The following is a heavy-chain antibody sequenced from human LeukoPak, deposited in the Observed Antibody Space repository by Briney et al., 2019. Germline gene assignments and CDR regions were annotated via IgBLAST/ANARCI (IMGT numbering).Heavy chain of an antibody. CDR2: IYYSGST. J-gene: IGHJ4*02. D-gene: IGHD1-26*01. V-gene: IGHV4-31*03. CDR3: ARGGGSGSREFDY. Sequence: SETLSLTCTVSGGSISSGGYYWSWIRQHPGKGLEWIGYIYYSGSTYYNPSLKSRVTISVDTSKNQFSLKLSSVTAADMAVYYCARGGGSGSREFDYWGQGTLVTVSS. CDR1: GGSISSGGYY.